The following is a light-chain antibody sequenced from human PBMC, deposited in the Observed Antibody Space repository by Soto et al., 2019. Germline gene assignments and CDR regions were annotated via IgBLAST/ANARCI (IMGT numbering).Light chain of an antibody. CDR3: QHHGTSPPSWT. CDR2: GAS. V-gene: IGKV3-20*01. CDR1: QSVSSSY. Sequence: EIVLTQSPGTLSLSPGERATLFCRASQSVSSSYLAWYQQKPGQAPRLLIYGASSRATGIPDRFSGSGSGTDFTLTISRLEPEDVAVYYWQHHGTSPPSWTFGQGTKVEIK. J-gene: IGKJ1*01.